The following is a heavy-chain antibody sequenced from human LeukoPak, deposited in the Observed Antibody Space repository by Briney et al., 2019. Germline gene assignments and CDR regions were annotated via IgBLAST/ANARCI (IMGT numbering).Heavy chain of an antibody. Sequence: SETLSLTCTVSGGSINSHCWNWIRHPAGQRLEWIGHICVTGSTNSNPSLKSRVTMSVDTSKNHLSLRLNSVTAADTAVYYCAGGHCTTTTCNSYYGMDVWGQGTTVTVSS. CDR3: AGGHCTTTTCNSYYGMDV. CDR1: GGSINSHC. V-gene: IGHV4-4*07. J-gene: IGHJ6*02. CDR2: ICVTGST. D-gene: IGHD2-2*01.